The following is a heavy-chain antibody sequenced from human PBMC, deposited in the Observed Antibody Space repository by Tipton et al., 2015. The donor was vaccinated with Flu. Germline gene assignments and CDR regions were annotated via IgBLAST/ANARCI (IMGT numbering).Heavy chain of an antibody. D-gene: IGHD4-11*01. CDR2: IYYRGTT. CDR3: ARDLVQDYRDQYFGMDV. Sequence: TLSLTCTVSGGSVSPYYWNWVRQSPGKGLEWIGYIYYRGTTGYNPSLKSRGTISVDTSKNQVSLKLTSVTAADTAVYYCARDLVQDYRDQYFGMDVWGQGTTVTVSS. CDR1: GGSVSPYY. V-gene: IGHV4-59*02. J-gene: IGHJ6*02.